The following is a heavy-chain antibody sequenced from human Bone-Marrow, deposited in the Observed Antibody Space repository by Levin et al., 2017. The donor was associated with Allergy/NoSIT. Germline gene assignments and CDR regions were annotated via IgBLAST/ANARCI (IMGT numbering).Heavy chain of an antibody. CDR3: GRVSVSGNKTAEH. Sequence: KISCKASGGTFTSYAISWVRQAPGQGPEWMGGIIPIFGTNNYAQKFQGRVTITADESTSTSYMHLSCLRSEDTAVYYCGRVSVSGNKTAEHWGQGTRVTVSS. CDR2: IIPIFGTN. CDR1: GGTFTSYA. J-gene: IGHJ1*01. V-gene: IGHV1-69*01. D-gene: IGHD2/OR15-2a*01.